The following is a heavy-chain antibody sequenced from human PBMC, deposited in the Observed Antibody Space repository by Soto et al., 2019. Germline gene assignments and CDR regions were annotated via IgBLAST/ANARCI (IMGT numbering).Heavy chain of an antibody. V-gene: IGHV3-33*01. D-gene: IGHD3-3*01. J-gene: IGHJ4*02. CDR3: ARDRRFLEWLDY. CDR2: IWYDGSNK. Sequence: QMHLVESGGGVVQPGRSLTLSCVASGFTFTSYGIHWVRQAPGKGLEWVAVIWYDGSNKYYGYSVKGRFIISRDNSKNTVYLQMNSLRAEDTAVYYCARDRRFLEWLDYWGQGTLVSVSS. CDR1: GFTFTSYG.